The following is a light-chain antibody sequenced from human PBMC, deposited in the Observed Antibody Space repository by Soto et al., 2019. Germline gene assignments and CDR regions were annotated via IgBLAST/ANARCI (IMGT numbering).Light chain of an antibody. V-gene: IGKV3-11*01. CDR3: QQRNILPLT. CDR2: KAS. CDR1: QSVFRS. Sequence: EVVLTQSPATLSLSTGERSTLSCRASQSVFRSLASYQQRPGKAPRLLISKASNRATGVPARFSGSGSGTDFTLTISSLEPEDFAVYYCQQRNILPLTFGGGTKVDI. J-gene: IGKJ4*01.